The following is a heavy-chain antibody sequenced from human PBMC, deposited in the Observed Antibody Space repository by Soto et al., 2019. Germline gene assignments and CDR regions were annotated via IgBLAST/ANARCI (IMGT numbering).Heavy chain of an antibody. J-gene: IGHJ6*02. V-gene: IGHV4-31*03. CDR1: GGSISSGGYY. D-gene: IGHD2-2*01. CDR3: ARDQEVVVPAAMLAYYYYYGMDV. CDR2: IYYSGST. Sequence: QVQLQESGPGLVKPSQTLSLTCTVSGGSISSGGYYWSWIRQHPGKGLEWIGYIYYSGSTYYNPYLKSRVTISVDTSKNQFSLKLSSVTAADTAVYYCARDQEVVVPAAMLAYYYYYGMDVWGQGTTVTVSS.